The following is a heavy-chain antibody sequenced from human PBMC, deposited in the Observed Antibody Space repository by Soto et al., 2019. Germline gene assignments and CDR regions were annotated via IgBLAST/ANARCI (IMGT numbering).Heavy chain of an antibody. V-gene: IGHV4-59*01. D-gene: IGHD2-2*01. CDR1: GGSISSYY. CDR2: IYYSGST. CDR3: ARDRGYCISTCCRPPYYYYYYGMDV. Sequence: SETLSLTCTVSGGSISSYYWSWIRQPPGKGLEWIGYIYYSGSTNYNPSLKSRVTISVDTSKNQFSLKLSSVTAADTAVYYCARDRGYCISTCCRPPYYYYYYGMDVWGQGTTVTVSS. J-gene: IGHJ6*02.